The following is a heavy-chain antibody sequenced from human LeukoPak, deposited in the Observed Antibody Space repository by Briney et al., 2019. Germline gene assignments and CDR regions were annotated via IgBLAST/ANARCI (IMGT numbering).Heavy chain of an antibody. CDR1: GGTFSSYA. CDR2: IIPIFGTA. CDR3: ARDGEMATIYDY. V-gene: IGHV1-69*13. Sequence: SVKVSCKASGGTFSSYAISWVRQAPGQGLEWMGGIIPIFGTANYAQKFQGRVTITADESTSTAYMELSSLRSEDTAVYYCARDGEMATIYDYWGQGTLVTVSS. D-gene: IGHD5-24*01. J-gene: IGHJ4*02.